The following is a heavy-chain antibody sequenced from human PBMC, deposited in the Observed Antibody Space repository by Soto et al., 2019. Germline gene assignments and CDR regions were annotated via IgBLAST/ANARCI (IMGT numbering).Heavy chain of an antibody. V-gene: IGHV4-31*11. CDR2: IYYSGTT. D-gene: IGHD1-1*01. Sequence: TLSLPFAVCGGSISRVGYSGSFIRQPRGQGLEWIGYIYYSGTTYYSPSSKSRLPISLDTSQNHFSLALSSVTAADTAFYYCARATTIWNSFDTWAQGVPVTASS. J-gene: IGHJ4*02. CDR1: GGSISRVGYS. CDR3: ARATTIWNSFDT.